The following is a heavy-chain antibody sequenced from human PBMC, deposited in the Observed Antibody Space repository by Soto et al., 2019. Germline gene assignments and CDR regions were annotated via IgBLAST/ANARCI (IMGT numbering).Heavy chain of an antibody. Sequence: SETLSLTCTVSGGSISSYYWSWTRQPPGKGLEWIGYIYYSGSTNYNPSLKSRVTISVDTSKNQFSLKLSSVTAADTAVYYCARDGITYYDFWSGFDYWGQGTLVTVSS. CDR2: IYYSGST. V-gene: IGHV4-59*01. CDR1: GGSISSYY. D-gene: IGHD3-3*01. CDR3: ARDGITYYDFWSGFDY. J-gene: IGHJ4*02.